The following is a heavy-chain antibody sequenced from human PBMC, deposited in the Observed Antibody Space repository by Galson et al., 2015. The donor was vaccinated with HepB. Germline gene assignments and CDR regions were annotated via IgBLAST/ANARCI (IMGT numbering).Heavy chain of an antibody. CDR1: GYSFTSYW. CDR3: ARLPPIAAAGTGYGMDV. J-gene: IGHJ6*02. CDR2: IDPSDSYT. V-gene: IGHV5-10-1*01. D-gene: IGHD6-13*01. Sequence: QSGAEVKKPGESLRISCKGSGYSFTSYWISWVRQMPGKGLEWMGRIDPSDSYTNYSPSFQGHVTISADKSISTAYLQWSSLKASDTAMYYCARLPPIAAAGTGYGMDVWGQGTMVTVSS.